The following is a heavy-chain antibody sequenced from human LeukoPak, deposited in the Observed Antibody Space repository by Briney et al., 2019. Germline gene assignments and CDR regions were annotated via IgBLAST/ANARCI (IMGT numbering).Heavy chain of an antibody. CDR2: INHSGST. Sequence: SETLSLTCAVYGGSFSGYYWSWIRQPPGKGLEWIGEINHSGSTNYNPSLKSRVTISVDTSKNQFSLKLSSVTAADTAVYYCARGPGIVVVPAATENYYYYGMDVWDQGTTVTVSS. J-gene: IGHJ6*02. V-gene: IGHV4-34*01. CDR1: GGSFSGYY. CDR3: ARGPGIVVVPAATENYYYYGMDV. D-gene: IGHD2-2*01.